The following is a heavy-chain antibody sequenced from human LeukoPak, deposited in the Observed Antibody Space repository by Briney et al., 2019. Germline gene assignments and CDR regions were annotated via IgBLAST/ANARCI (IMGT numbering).Heavy chain of an antibody. CDR2: IKSDGSST. CDR1: GFAFNAYW. J-gene: IGHJ4*02. CDR3: ARDPVGVTPFDY. V-gene: IGHV3-74*01. D-gene: IGHD1-26*01. Sequence: GGSLRLSCAASGFAFNAYWMHWVRQAPGKGLVWVSHIKSDGSSTTYADSVKGRFTISRDNAKNTLYLQMNSLRAEDTAVYYCARDPVGVTPFDYWGQGTLVTVSS.